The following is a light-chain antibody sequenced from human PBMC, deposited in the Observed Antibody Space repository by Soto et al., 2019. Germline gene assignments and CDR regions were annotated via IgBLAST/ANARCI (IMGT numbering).Light chain of an antibody. CDR1: SSDVGGYNY. CDR3: CSYAGSYTDV. J-gene: IGLJ3*02. V-gene: IGLV2-11*01. CDR2: DVS. Sequence: QSVLTQPRSVSGSPGQSVTISCTGTSSDVGGYNYVSWYQQYPGKAPKLMIYDVSKRPSGVPDRFSGSKSGNTASLTISGLQAEDEADYYCCSYAGSYTDVFGGGTKLTVL.